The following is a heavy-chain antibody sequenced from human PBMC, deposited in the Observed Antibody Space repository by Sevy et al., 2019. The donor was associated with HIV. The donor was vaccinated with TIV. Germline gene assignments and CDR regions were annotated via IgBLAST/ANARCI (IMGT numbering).Heavy chain of an antibody. J-gene: IGHJ6*02. Sequence: GGSLRLSCTVSGFIFGDYDMHRVRQAPGKGLERVSLILDRGDQTFYGESVKGRSTISRDNAKNTLYLQMSRLRHEDTAVYYCVAEPPSGGHGNYHYGLDLWGQGTTVTVSS. V-gene: IGHV3-30*03. CDR1: GFIFGDYD. CDR3: VAEPPSGGHGNYHYGLDL. CDR2: ILDRGDQT. D-gene: IGHD3-16*01.